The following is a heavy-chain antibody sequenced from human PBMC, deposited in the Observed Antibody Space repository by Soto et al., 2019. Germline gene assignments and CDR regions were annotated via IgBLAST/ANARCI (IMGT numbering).Heavy chain of an antibody. J-gene: IGHJ5*02. D-gene: IGHD3-3*01. CDR1: GGSISSGGYY. CDR3: ARATIFGVVTGWFDP. V-gene: IGHV4-31*03. CDR2: IYYSGST. Sequence: QVQLQESGPGLVKPSQTLSLTCTVSGGSISSGGYYWSWIRQHPGKGLEWIGYIYYSGSTYYNPSLNSRVTISVDTSKNQFSLKLSSVTAADTAVYYCARATIFGVVTGWFDPWGQGTLVTVSS.